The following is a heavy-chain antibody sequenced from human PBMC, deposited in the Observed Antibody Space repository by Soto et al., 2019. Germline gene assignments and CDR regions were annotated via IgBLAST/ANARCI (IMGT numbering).Heavy chain of an antibody. Sequence: SGAASGFTLCRSWLHWVRQDPGKGLVWVSRINSDGSSTSYADSVKGRFTISRDNAKNTLYLQMNSLRAEDTAVYYCARAGGFVDYWGRGTLVTVSS. CDR3: ARAGGFVDY. J-gene: IGHJ4*02. V-gene: IGHV3-74*01. CDR1: GFTLCRSW. D-gene: IGHD1-26*01. CDR2: INSDGSST.